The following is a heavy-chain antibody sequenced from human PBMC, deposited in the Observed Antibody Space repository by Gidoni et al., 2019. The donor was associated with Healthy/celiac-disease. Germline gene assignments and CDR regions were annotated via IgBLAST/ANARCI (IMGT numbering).Heavy chain of an antibody. Sequence: QPGGSLRISCAASGFTFSSYAMSWVRQAPGKGLEWVSAISGSGGSTYYADSVKGRFTISRDNSKNTLYLQMNSLRAEDAAVYYCAWDIVVVVAATREDAFDIWGQGTMVTVSS. V-gene: IGHV3-23*01. CDR1: GFTFSSYA. CDR3: AWDIVVVVAATREDAFDI. D-gene: IGHD2-15*01. J-gene: IGHJ3*02. CDR2: ISGSGGST.